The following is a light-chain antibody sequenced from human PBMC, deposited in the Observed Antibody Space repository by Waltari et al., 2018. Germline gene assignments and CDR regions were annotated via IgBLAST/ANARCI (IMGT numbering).Light chain of an antibody. CDR1: SSDVGVYNY. CDR3: SSYTTGSTWV. V-gene: IGLV2-14*01. J-gene: IGLJ2*01. CDR2: GVN. Sequence: QSAPTQPPSVSGSPGQSVTISCTGTSSDVGVYNYVSWYQQYPGKAPKLMIYGVNTRPSGVSYRFAGSKSGNTASRTISGLQEEDEADYYCSSYTTGSTWVFGGGTRLTVL.